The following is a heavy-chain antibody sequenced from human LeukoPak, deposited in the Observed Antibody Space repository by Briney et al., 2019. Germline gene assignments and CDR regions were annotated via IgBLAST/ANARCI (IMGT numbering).Heavy chain of an antibody. Sequence: GESLKISCKGSGYSFTSYWIGWVRQMPGKGLEWMGIIYPADSDTRNSPSFQGQVTISADKSISTAYLQWSSLKASDTAMYYCARQRSTAYYDSSGLPYDAFDIWGQGTMVTVSS. V-gene: IGHV5-51*01. CDR3: ARQRSTAYYDSSGLPYDAFDI. D-gene: IGHD3-22*01. J-gene: IGHJ3*02. CDR2: IYPADSDT. CDR1: GYSFTSYW.